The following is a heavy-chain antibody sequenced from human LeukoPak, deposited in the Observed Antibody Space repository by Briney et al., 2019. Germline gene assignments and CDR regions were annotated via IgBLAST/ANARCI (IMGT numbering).Heavy chain of an antibody. Sequence: GASVKISCRAPGHTFSSSYIHWVRQGPVQGLDSMGMYNPGDGSTNYAQKFRGRVTMTRDTSKSTVYMQLSGLRSEDTAVYYCASCDFWSGYCSSWGQGSLVTVSS. J-gene: IGHJ5*02. CDR1: GHTFSSSY. V-gene: IGHV1-46*01. CDR2: YNPGDGST. CDR3: ASCDFWSGYCSS. D-gene: IGHD3-3*01.